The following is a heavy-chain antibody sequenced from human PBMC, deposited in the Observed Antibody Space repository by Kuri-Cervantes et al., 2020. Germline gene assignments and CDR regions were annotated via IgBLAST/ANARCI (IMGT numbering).Heavy chain of an antibody. D-gene: IGHD6-13*01. V-gene: IGHV3-7*03. CDR3: AREIAAAGIGYYYYGMDV. CDR1: GFTFSSYW. Sequence: GGSLRLSCAASGFTFSSYWMSWVRQAPGKGLEWVANIKQDGSEKYYVDSVKGRFTISRDNAKNSLYLQMNSLRAEDTAVYYCAREIAAAGIGYYYYGMDVWGQGTTVTVSS. CDR2: IKQDGSEK. J-gene: IGHJ6*02.